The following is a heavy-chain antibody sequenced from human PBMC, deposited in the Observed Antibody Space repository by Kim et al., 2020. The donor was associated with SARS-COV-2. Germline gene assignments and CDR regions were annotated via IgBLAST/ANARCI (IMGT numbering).Heavy chain of an antibody. Sequence: SETLSLTCTVSGGSISSGGYYWSWIRQHPGKGLEWIGYIYYSGSTYYNPSLKSRVTISVDTSKNQFSLKLSSVTAADTAVYYCARSGAMVRGWFDPWGQGTLVTVSS. V-gene: IGHV4-31*03. CDR1: GGSISSGGYY. D-gene: IGHD3-10*01. J-gene: IGHJ5*02. CDR3: ARSGAMVRGWFDP. CDR2: IYYSGST.